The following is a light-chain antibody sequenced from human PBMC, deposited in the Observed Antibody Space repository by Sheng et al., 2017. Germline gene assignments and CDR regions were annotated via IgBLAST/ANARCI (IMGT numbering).Light chain of an antibody. CDR1: SDYSSNA. CDR2: VRSDGSH. J-gene: IGLJ1*01. Sequence: QLVLTQPPSASASLGASVKLTCTLSSDYSSNAIAWHQQQPEKGPRYLMKVRSDGSHNKGDGIPDRFSGSSSGAERYLTISSLQSEDEADYHCQTWGAGIHVFGTGTKVTVL. V-gene: IGLV4-69*01. CDR3: QTWGAGIHV.